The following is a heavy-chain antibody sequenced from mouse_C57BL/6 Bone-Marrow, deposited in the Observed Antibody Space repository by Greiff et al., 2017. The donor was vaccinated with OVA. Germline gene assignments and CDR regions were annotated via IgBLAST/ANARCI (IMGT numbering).Heavy chain of an antibody. CDR2: ISGGGGNT. D-gene: IGHD4-1*01. CDR1: GFTFSSYT. V-gene: IGHV5-9*01. CDR3: ARQGLAGTAWFAY. J-gene: IGHJ3*01. Sequence: EVQLVESGGGLVKPGGSLKLSCAASGFTFSSYTMSWVRQTPEKRLEWVATISGGGGNTYYPDSVKGRFTISRDNAKNTLYLQMSSLRSEDTALYYCARQGLAGTAWFAYWGQGTLVTVSA.